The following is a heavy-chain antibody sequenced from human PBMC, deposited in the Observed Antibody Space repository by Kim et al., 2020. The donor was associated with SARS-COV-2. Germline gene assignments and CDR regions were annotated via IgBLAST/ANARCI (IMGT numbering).Heavy chain of an antibody. CDR3: AKDPYGRKMGYYFDY. D-gene: IGHD4-17*01. V-gene: IGHV3-30*18. CDR1: GFTFSSYG. J-gene: IGHJ4*01. Sequence: GGSLRLSCAASGFTFSSYGMHWVRQAPGKGLEWVAVISYDGSNKYYADSVKGRFTISRDNSKNTLYLQMNSLRAEDTAVYYCAKDPYGRKMGYYFDYWG. CDR2: ISYDGSNK.